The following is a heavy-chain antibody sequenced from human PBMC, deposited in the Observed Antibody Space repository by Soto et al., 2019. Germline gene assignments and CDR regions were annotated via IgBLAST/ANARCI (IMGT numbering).Heavy chain of an antibody. V-gene: IGHV3-13*01. D-gene: IGHD7-27*01. CDR2: IGTAGDT. CDR1: GFTFSSYD. J-gene: IGHJ6*03. CDR3: ARVGVLTGPHYYYYMDV. Sequence: GGSLRLSCAASGFTFSSYDMHWVRQATGKGLEWVSAIGTAGDTYYPGSVKGRFTISRENAKNSLYLQMNSLRAGDTAVYYCARVGVLTGPHYYYYMDVWGKGTTVTVSS.